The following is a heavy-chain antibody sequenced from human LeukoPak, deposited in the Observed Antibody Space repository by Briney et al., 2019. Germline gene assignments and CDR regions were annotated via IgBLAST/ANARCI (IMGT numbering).Heavy chain of an antibody. Sequence: GGSLRLSCAASGFTFSDYGMHWARQAPGKGLEWVAFIRYDGSDEYYADSVKGRFTISRDNSKNTLYLQMNSLRAEDTAVCYCAKGGQWLAPGLDYWGQGTLVTVSS. D-gene: IGHD6-19*01. J-gene: IGHJ4*02. CDR1: GFTFSDYG. V-gene: IGHV3-30*02. CDR3: AKGGQWLAPGLDY. CDR2: IRYDGSDE.